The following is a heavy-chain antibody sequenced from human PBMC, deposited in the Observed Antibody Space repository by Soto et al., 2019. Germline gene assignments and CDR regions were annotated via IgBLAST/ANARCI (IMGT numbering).Heavy chain of an antibody. V-gene: IGHV4-61*05. CDR1: GCSISTRSSY. CDR3: ARKAIVGAPMYGWYYFDY. J-gene: IGHJ4*02. Sequence: SETLSLTCTVSGCSISTRSSYWGWIRQPPGEGLEWIGYIYYSGSTNYNPSLKSRVTISVDTSKTQFSLKLSSVTAADTAVYYCARKAIVGAPMYGWYYFDYWGQGTLVTVSS. CDR2: IYYSGST. D-gene: IGHD1-26*01.